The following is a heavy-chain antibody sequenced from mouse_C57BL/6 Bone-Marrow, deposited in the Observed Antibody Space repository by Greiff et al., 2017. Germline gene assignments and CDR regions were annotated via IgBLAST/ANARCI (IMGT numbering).Heavy chain of an antibody. J-gene: IGHJ1*03. CDR1: GYTFTSYW. V-gene: IGHV1-55*01. CDR2: IYPGSGST. Sequence: QVQLQQPGAELVKPGASVKMSCKASGYTFTSYWITWVKQRPGQGLEWIGDIYPGSGSTNYNEKFKSKATLTVDTSSSTAYMQLSSRTSEDSAVYYCAISGGNYWYFDVWGTGTTVTVSS. D-gene: IGHD2-1*01. CDR3: AISGGNYWYFDV.